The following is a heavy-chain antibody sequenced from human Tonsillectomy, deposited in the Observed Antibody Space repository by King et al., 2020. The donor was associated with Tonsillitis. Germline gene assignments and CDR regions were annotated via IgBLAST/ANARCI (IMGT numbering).Heavy chain of an antibody. J-gene: IGHJ4*02. D-gene: IGHD4-17*01. Sequence: VQLVESGGGLVQPGGSLRLSCEASGFTFSDHDMHWVRQPIGKGLEWVSTIGSAGDTYYPVSVKGRFPISRENAMNSLYLQINNLRVEDTAVYYCARGDTVTTSPDYWGQGTLVTVSS. V-gene: IGHV3-13*01. CDR3: ARGDTVTTSPDY. CDR1: GFTFSDHD. CDR2: IGSAGDT.